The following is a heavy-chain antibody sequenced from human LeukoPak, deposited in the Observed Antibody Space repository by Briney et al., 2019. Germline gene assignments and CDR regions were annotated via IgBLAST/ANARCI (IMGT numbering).Heavy chain of an antibody. CDR3: ARAGSSSFGHGFRADYYYYYYMDV. D-gene: IGHD6-6*01. J-gene: IGHJ6*03. V-gene: IGHV3-20*04. CDR1: GFTFDDYG. CDR2: INWNGGST. Sequence: GGSLRLSCAASGFTFDDYGMSWVRQAPGKGLEWVSGINWNGGSTGYADSVKGRFTISRDNVKNSLYLQMNSLRAEDTALYYCARAGSSSFGHGFRADYYYYYYMDVWGKGTTVTVSS.